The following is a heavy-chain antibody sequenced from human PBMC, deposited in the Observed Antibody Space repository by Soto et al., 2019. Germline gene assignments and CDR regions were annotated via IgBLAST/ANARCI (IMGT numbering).Heavy chain of an antibody. CDR2: IYWGDDK. D-gene: IGHD3-10*01. V-gene: IGHV2-5*02. CDR1: GFSLSTSGVS. J-gene: IGHJ5*02. Sequence: GPTLDNHTKTLTLTCTLSGFSLSTSGVSVGWIRQPPGKALEWLALIYWGDDKRYSPSLKSRLSITKDTSKNQVVLTMTNMDPEDTATYYCAAHGSGTYYNPLYNWFDPWGQGTLVTVSS. CDR3: AAHGSGTYYNPLYNWFDP.